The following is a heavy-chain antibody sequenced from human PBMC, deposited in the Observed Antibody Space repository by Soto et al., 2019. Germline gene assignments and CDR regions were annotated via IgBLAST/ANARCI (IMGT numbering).Heavy chain of an antibody. CDR1: GGSISSNY. J-gene: IGHJ4*02. CDR3: ARYRREAVAGYTLDN. CDR2: VYNSGST. Sequence: SETLSLTCTVSGGSISSNYWTWIRQPPGKGLEWIGYVYNSGSTNYNPSLKSRVTISEDTSKSQFSLKVNSMTAADTAGYYCARYRREAVAGYTLDNWGQGILVTVYS. D-gene: IGHD6-13*01. V-gene: IGHV4-59*01.